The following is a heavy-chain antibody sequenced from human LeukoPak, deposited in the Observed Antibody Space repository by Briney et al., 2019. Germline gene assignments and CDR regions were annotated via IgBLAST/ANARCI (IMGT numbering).Heavy chain of an antibody. CDR3: ARDGDTVLTRGYYYYMDV. CDR1: GFIFDDYA. V-gene: IGHV3-9*01. D-gene: IGHD4-23*01. J-gene: IGHJ6*03. CDR2: ISWNSGIL. Sequence: HPGGSLRLSCAASGFIFDDYAMHWVRQAPGKGLEWVSGISWNSGILGYADSVKGRFTISRDNAKKSLYLQMNSLRAEDTALYYCARDGDTVLTRGYYYYMDVWGKGTTVTVSS.